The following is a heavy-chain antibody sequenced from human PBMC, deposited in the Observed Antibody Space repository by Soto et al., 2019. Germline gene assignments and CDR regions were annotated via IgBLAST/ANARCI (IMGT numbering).Heavy chain of an antibody. Sequence: EVHLLESGGGLIQPGGSLRLSCAASGFTFNNYAMSWVRQAPGKGLEWVSSIINTGDSRYYADSVKGRFIISRDNSKNTLYLQMNSLSADDTAVYYCAKGRTIVVVTTSLDSWGQGTLVTVSS. CDR3: AKGRTIVVVTTSLDS. CDR2: IINTGDSR. CDR1: GFTFNNYA. D-gene: IGHD2-21*02. J-gene: IGHJ4*02. V-gene: IGHV3-23*01.